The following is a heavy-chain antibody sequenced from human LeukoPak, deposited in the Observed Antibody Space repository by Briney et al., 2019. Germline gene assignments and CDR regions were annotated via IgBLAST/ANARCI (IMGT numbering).Heavy chain of an antibody. CDR1: GFTFSSYW. D-gene: IGHD3-22*01. V-gene: IGHV3-7*01. CDR3: ARCPYDSSGYYSVPSPLDY. Sequence: GGSLRLSCAASGFTFSSYWMTWVRQAPGKGLEWVANIKQDGSAKYYVDSLRGRFSISRDNVKNSLFLQMNSLSAEDTAVYYCARCPYDSSGYYSVPSPLDYWGQGTLVTVSS. CDR2: IKQDGSAK. J-gene: IGHJ4*02.